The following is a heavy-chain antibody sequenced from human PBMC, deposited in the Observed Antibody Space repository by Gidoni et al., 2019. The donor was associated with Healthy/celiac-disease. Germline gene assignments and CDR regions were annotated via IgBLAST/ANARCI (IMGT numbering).Heavy chain of an antibody. CDR2: IKSKPDGGTT. CDR3: TTSRGLRDYYYYGMDV. J-gene: IGHJ6*02. D-gene: IGHD4-17*01. CDR1: GFTFSNAW. V-gene: IGHV3-15*01. Sequence: EVQLVESGGGLVKPGGSLRLSCAASGFTFSNAWMSWVRQAPGKGLEWVGRIKSKPDGGTTDYAAPVKGRFTISRDDSKNTLYLQMNSLKTEDTAVYYCTTSRGLRDYYYYGMDVWGQGTTVTVSS.